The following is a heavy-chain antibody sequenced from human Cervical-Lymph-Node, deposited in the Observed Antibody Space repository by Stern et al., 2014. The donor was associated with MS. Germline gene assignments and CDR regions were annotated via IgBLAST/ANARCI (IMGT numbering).Heavy chain of an antibody. J-gene: IGHJ4*02. CDR2: ISYDGNHK. CDR3: ARDYEDTSMLFDH. V-gene: IGHV3-30*03. Sequence: VQLVESGGAVVQPGRSLRLSCAASGFTFSSYGMHWVRQAPGQGLEWVTVISYDGNHKFYAASVKGRFTISRDNSKNTLQLQMNSVTPDDTAIYYCARDYEDTSMLFDHWGQGTLVTVSS. D-gene: IGHD2-8*01. CDR1: GFTFSSYG.